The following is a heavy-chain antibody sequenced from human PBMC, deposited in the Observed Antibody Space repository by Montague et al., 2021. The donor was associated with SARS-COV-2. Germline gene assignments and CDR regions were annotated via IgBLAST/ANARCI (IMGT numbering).Heavy chain of an antibody. Sequence: SETLSLTCEVSGGSMSGYYWTWVRQSPGKGLERIGYVHYTGSTKYNPSLKTRVSLSLATPKNHFSLHLSSVTATDTAIYFCARAQNTCFSANCVNYFDVWGLGALVTVSS. CDR2: VHYTGST. V-gene: IGHV4-59*01. CDR3: ARAQNTCFSANCVNYFDV. J-gene: IGHJ4*02. D-gene: IGHD1-1*01. CDR1: GGSMSGYY.